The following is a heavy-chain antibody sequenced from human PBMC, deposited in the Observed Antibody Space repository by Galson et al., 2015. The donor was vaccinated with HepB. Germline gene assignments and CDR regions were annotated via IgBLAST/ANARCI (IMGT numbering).Heavy chain of an antibody. Sequence: SVKVSCKVSGYTLTEFSMHWVRQAPGGRLEWLGGFYPENSETTYAQKFRGRVTMTEDASTDTAYMQLSRLRSEDTAIYYCATSNYDFNSGLFDYWGQGTLVTVSS. J-gene: IGHJ4*02. CDR3: ATSNYDFNSGLFDY. V-gene: IGHV1-24*01. D-gene: IGHD3-3*01. CDR2: FYPENSET. CDR1: GYTLTEFS.